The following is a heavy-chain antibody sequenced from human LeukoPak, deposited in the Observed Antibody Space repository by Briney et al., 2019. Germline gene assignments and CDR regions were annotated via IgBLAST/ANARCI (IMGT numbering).Heavy chain of an antibody. V-gene: IGHV4-4*02. CDR2: IHHSGST. Sequence: SETLSLTCAVSGGSISTNNWWTWVRRPPGKGLEWIGEIHHSGSTDYNPSLKSRVTISPDKSKNQFSLTLTSVTAADTAVYFCARAPLSGTYYTDAFDIWGQGTMVTVSS. CDR1: GGSISTNNW. J-gene: IGHJ3*02. CDR3: ARAPLSGTYYTDAFDI. D-gene: IGHD1-26*01.